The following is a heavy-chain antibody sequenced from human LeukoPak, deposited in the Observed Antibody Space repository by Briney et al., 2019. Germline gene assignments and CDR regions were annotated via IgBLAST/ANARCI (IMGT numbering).Heavy chain of an antibody. Sequence: GGSLRLSCAASGFTFNNYAMSWFRQAPGTGPEWVSTVGGSGSDTFYADSVKGRFTISRDNSNNAVFLQMNSLRAEDTALYYCAKRAPPGTAVGVPYYFDHWGQGTLVTVSS. CDR2: VGGSGSDT. CDR1: GFTFNNYA. V-gene: IGHV3-23*01. J-gene: IGHJ4*02. D-gene: IGHD6-19*01. CDR3: AKRAPPGTAVGVPYYFDH.